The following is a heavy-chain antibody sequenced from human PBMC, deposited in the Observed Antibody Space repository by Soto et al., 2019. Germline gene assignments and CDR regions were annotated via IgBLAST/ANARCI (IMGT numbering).Heavy chain of an antibody. CDR2: IYWDDDK. V-gene: IGHV2-5*02. CDR1: GFSLSTSGVG. CDR3: AHSSSGYDLGGSFDY. J-gene: IGHJ4*02. D-gene: IGHD5-12*01. Sequence: QITLKESGPTLVKPTQTLTLTCTFSGFSLSTSGVGVGWIRQPPGKALEWLALIYWDDDKRYSPSLKSRLTITKDTSKNQVVLTKTNMDPVDTATYYCAHSSSGYDLGGSFDYWGQGTLVTVSS.